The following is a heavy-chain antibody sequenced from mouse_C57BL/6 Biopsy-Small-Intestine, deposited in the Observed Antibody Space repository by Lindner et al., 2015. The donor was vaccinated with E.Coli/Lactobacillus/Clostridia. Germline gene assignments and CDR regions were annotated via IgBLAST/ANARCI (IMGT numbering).Heavy chain of an antibody. J-gene: IGHJ4*01. D-gene: IGHD1-1*01. CDR2: ISGYSGNT. CDR3: ARAGGDSSVSYFVRY. Sequence: SVKVSCKASGYTFNTYGITWVRQAPRQGLEWMGWISGYSGNTNYAQKLQDRVTMTTDTPTSTAYMELRSLRSDDTAVYYCARAGGDSSVSYFVRYWGQGTLVTVSS. V-gene: IGHV1-7*01. CDR1: GYTFNTYG.